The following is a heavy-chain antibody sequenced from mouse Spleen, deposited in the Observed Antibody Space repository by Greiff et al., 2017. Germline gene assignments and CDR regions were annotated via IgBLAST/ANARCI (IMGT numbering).Heavy chain of an antibody. Sequence: EVKLVESGGGLVKPGGSLKLSCAASGFTFSDYGMAWVRQAPGKGPEWVAFISNLAYSIYYADTVTGRFTISRENAKNTLYLEMSSLRSEDTAMYYCARPLYDGYPMDYWGQGTSVTVSS. J-gene: IGHJ4*01. CDR1: GFTFSDYG. CDR2: ISNLAYSI. CDR3: ARPLYDGYPMDY. D-gene: IGHD2-3*01. V-gene: IGHV5-15*01.